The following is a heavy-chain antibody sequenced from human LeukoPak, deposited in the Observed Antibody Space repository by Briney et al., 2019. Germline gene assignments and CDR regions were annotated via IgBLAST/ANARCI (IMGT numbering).Heavy chain of an antibody. V-gene: IGHV1-69*04. J-gene: IGHJ4*01. Sequence: GASVKVSCKASGYTFTSYGISWVRQAPGQGLEWMGRIIPVLGIANYAQKFQGRVTITADKSTSTAYMGLSSLRSEDTAVYYCARDKREWEPTDYLGQGTLVTVSS. CDR2: IIPVLGIA. CDR1: GYTFTSYG. CDR3: ARDKREWEPTDY. D-gene: IGHD1-26*01.